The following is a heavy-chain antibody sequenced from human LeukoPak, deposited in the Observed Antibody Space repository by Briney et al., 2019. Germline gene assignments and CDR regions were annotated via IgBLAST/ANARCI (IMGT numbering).Heavy chain of an antibody. CDR2: IIPIFGTA. J-gene: IGHJ3*02. Sequence: SVKVSCKASGGTFSSYAISWVRQAPGQGLEWMGGIIPIFGTANYAQKFQGRVTVTTDESTSTAYMELSSLRSEDTAVYYCASPYCSSTSCSDAFDIWGQGTMVTVSS. CDR1: GGTFSSYA. CDR3: ASPYCSSTSCSDAFDI. V-gene: IGHV1-69*05. D-gene: IGHD2-2*01.